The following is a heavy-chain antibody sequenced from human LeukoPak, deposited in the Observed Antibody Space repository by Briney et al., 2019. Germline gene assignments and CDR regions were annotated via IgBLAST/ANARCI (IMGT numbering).Heavy chain of an antibody. CDR2: IETAGSRT. J-gene: IGHJ3*02. CDR1: GFTFSSYA. V-gene: IGHV3-74*01. D-gene: IGHD5-12*01. CDR3: AREGYEDAFDI. Sequence: GGSLRLSCAASGFTFSSYAMSWVRQAPGKGLEWVSRIETAGSRTSYADSVKGRFTISRDNAKNTLYLQMNSLRAEDTAVYYCAREGYEDAFDIWGQGTMVTVSS.